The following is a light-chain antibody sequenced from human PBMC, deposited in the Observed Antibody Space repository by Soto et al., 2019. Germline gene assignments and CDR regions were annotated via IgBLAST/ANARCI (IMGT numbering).Light chain of an antibody. Sequence: QSALTQPASVSGSPGQSITISCTGTSSDVGGYNYVSWYQQHPGKAPKLMIYDVSNRPSGVSNRFSGSKSGNTASLTISGLQAEDGADYYCSSYTSSSTPVVFGGGTKLTAL. J-gene: IGLJ2*01. V-gene: IGLV2-14*01. CDR3: SSYTSSSTPVV. CDR2: DVS. CDR1: SSDVGGYNY.